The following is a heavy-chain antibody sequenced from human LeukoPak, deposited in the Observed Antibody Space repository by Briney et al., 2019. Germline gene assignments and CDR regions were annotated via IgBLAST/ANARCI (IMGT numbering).Heavy chain of an antibody. Sequence: GGSLRLSCAASGFSCSDYYMGWIRQAPGKGLEWLSYISGSGSDTNYADSVKGRFTITRDNAKNSLYLQMNSLRAEDTAVYYCAKDRPSGIVGDAFDIWGQGTMVTVSS. CDR3: AKDRPSGIVGDAFDI. CDR2: ISGSGSDT. CDR1: GFSCSDYY. D-gene: IGHD1-26*01. J-gene: IGHJ3*02. V-gene: IGHV3-11*06.